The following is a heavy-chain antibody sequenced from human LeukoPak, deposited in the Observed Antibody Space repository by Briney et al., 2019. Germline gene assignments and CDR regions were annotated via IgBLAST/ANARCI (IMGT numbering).Heavy chain of an antibody. CDR3: ARDGFGTGSN. V-gene: IGHV3-7*03. CDR2: IKQDGSEK. D-gene: IGHD1/OR15-1a*01. Sequence: GGSLRLSCAASGFTFSSYSMNWVRQAPGKGLEWVANIKQDGSEKNYVDPVKGRFIISRDNAKNSLYLQMNTLRADDTAVYYCARDGFGTGSNGGQGTWSPSPQ. CDR1: GFTFSSYS. J-gene: IGHJ4*02.